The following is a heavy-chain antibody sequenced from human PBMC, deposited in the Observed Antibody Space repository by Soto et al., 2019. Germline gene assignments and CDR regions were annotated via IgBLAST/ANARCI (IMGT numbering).Heavy chain of an antibody. V-gene: IGHV3-23*01. D-gene: IGHD1-1*01. CDR1: GFTFSSYA. J-gene: IGHJ4*02. Sequence: EVQLLESGGGLVQPGGSLRLSCAASGFTFSSYAMSWVRQAPGKGLEWVSAISGSGGSTYYADSVKGRFTISRDNSKNTLYLQMNSLRAEDPAVYYCAILGVPTGTSFDYWGQGTLVTVSS. CDR2: ISGSGGST. CDR3: AILGVPTGTSFDY.